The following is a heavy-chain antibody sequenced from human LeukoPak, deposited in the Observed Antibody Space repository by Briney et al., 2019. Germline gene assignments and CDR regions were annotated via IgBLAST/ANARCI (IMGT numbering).Heavy chain of an antibody. CDR2: INHSGST. D-gene: IGHD6-13*01. Sequence: SETLSLTCAVYGGSFSGYYWSWIRQPPGKGLEWIGEINHSGSTNYNPSLKSRVTISVDTSKNQFSLKLSSVTAADTAVYYCAKTSYSTSWYWFDPWGHGTLVTVSS. V-gene: IGHV4-34*01. CDR3: AKTSYSTSWYWFDP. CDR1: GGSFSGYY. J-gene: IGHJ5*02.